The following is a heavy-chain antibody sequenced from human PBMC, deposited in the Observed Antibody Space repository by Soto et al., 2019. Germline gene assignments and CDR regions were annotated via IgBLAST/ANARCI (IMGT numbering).Heavy chain of an antibody. J-gene: IGHJ4*02. V-gene: IGHV4-31*03. D-gene: IGHD3-10*01. CDR2: IYYSGST. Sequence: QVQLQESGPGLVKPSQTLSLTCTVSGGSISSGGYYWSWIRQHPGKGLEWIGYIYYSGSTYYNPSLKSRVTISVDTSKNQFSLKLSSVTAADTAVYYCARGGMVRGVLCYFDYWGQGTLVTVSS. CDR3: ARGGMVRGVLCYFDY. CDR1: GGSISSGGYY.